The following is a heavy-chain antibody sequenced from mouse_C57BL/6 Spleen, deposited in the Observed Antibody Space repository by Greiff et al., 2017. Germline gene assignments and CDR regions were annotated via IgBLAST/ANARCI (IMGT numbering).Heavy chain of an antibody. Sequence: QVQLQQSGAELVRPGASVTLSCKASGYTFTDYEMHWVKQTPVHGLEWIGAIDPETGGTAYNQKFKGKAILTADKSSSTAYMELRSLTSEDSAVYYCTTGIYYGSSYGYWGQGTTLTVSS. CDR3: TTGIYYGSSYGY. CDR1: GYTFTDYE. J-gene: IGHJ2*01. CDR2: IDPETGGT. V-gene: IGHV1-15*01. D-gene: IGHD1-1*01.